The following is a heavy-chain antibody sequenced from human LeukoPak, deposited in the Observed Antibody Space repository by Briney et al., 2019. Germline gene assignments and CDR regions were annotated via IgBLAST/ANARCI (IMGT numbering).Heavy chain of an antibody. Sequence: PGGSLRLSCAASGFSFSKYAMSWVRQALGKGLQWVSLISGSGSDTYYADSVKGRFSISTDNSKKTLYLQMNTLRAEDTAVYYCARLCLAVAVKCGMDVWGQGTTVTVSS. J-gene: IGHJ6*02. CDR1: GFSFSKYA. V-gene: IGHV3-23*01. CDR3: ARLCLAVAVKCGMDV. D-gene: IGHD6-19*01. CDR2: ISGSGSDT.